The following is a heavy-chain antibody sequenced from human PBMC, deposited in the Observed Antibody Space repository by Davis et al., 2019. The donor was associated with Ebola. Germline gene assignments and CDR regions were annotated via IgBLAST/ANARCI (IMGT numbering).Heavy chain of an antibody. CDR1: GFTFSSYG. Sequence: GESLKISCAASGFTFSSYGMHWVRQAPGKGLEWVAVIWYDGSNKYYVDSVKGRFTISRDNAKNSLYLQMNSLRAEDTAVYYCARVGPIGSSGWYGYWGQGTLVTVSS. CDR2: IWYDGSNK. D-gene: IGHD6-19*01. J-gene: IGHJ4*02. V-gene: IGHV3-33*01. CDR3: ARVGPIGSSGWYGY.